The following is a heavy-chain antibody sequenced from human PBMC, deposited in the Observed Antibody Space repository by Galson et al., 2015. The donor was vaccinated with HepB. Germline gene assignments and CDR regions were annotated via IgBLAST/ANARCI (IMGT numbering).Heavy chain of an antibody. CDR3: ASGRHYGLGSYYEPEYNYGVDV. V-gene: IGHV3-11*01. CDR1: GLTFSDYY. CDR2: ISSSGSIT. D-gene: IGHD3-10*01. J-gene: IGHJ6*02. Sequence: SLRLSCAASGLTFSDYYMSWIRQAPGKGLEWVSYISSSGSITYYADSVKGRFTISRDNAKYSLYLQMNSLRAEDTAVYYCASGRHYGLGSYYEPEYNYGVDVWGQGTTVTVSS.